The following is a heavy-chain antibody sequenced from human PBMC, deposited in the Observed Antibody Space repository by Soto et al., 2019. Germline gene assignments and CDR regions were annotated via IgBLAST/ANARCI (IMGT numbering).Heavy chain of an antibody. CDR2: ISWNSGSI. CDR3: AKSLCGGDCYPPGLYYYYYYGMDV. J-gene: IGHJ6*02. Sequence: EVQLVESGGGLVQPGRSLRLSCAASGFTFDDYAMHWVRQAPGKGLEWVSGISWNSGSIGYADSVKGRFTISRDNAKNSLYLQMNSLRAEDTALYYCAKSLCGGDCYPPGLYYYYYYGMDVWGQGTTVTVSS. V-gene: IGHV3-9*01. CDR1: GFTFDDYA. D-gene: IGHD2-21*02.